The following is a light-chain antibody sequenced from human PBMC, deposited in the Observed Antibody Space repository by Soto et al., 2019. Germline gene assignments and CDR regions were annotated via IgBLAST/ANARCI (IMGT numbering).Light chain of an antibody. CDR3: QHFSSYIGLT. Sequence: DIQLTQSPSILSASVGDRVTITCRASQGISSYLAWYQQKPGKAPNLLIYTTSTLQSGVPSRFSGSGSGTEFTLTISSLQPEDFATYSCQHFSSYIGLTFGGGTKVDIK. CDR2: TTS. J-gene: IGKJ4*01. CDR1: QGISSY. V-gene: IGKV1-9*01.